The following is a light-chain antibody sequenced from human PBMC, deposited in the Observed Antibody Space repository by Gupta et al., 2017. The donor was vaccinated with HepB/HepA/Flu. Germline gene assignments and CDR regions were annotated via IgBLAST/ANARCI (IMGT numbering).Light chain of an antibody. Sequence: QSVLTQPPSVSAAPGQTVTISCAGSSTNIGNNYVSFYQQLPGTAPTLLIYENNKRPSVLPDRFSGTKSGTSSTVGITRLQTEDEADYYSGTGDSILSSVVFGGGTKLTVL. CDR3: GTGDSILSSVV. V-gene: IGLV1-51*02. CDR1: STNIGNNY. CDR2: ENN. J-gene: IGLJ2*01.